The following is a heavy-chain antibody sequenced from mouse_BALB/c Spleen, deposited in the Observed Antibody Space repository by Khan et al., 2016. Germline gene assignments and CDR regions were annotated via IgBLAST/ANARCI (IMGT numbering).Heavy chain of an antibody. CDR3: AREDYYGYYFDY. Sequence: EVKLEESGPGLVKPSQSLSLTCSVTGYSITSGYYWNWIRQFPGNKLEWMGYISYDGSHNYNPSLKNRISITRDTSKNQLFLKLNSVTTEDTATYYCAREDYYGYYFDYWGQGTTLTVSS. CDR1: GYSITSGYY. CDR2: ISYDGSH. J-gene: IGHJ2*01. V-gene: IGHV3-6*02. D-gene: IGHD1-2*01.